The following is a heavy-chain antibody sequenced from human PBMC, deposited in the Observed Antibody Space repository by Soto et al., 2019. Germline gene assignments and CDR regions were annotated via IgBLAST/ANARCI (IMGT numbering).Heavy chain of an antibody. CDR1: GYTFTSYA. J-gene: IGHJ5*02. D-gene: IGHD6-13*01. Sequence: ASVKVSCKASGYTFTSYAMHWVRQAPGQRLEWMGWINAGNGNTKYSQKFQGRVTITRDTSASTAYMELSSLRSEDTAVYHCARSGAGIAAVRWFDPWGQGTLVTVSS. CDR3: ARSGAGIAAVRWFDP. V-gene: IGHV1-3*01. CDR2: INAGNGNT.